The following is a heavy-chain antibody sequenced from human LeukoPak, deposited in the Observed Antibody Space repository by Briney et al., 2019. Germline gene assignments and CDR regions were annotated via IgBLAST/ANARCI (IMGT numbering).Heavy chain of an antibody. CDR1: GGSFSGYY. CDR2: INHSGST. J-gene: IGHJ4*02. V-gene: IGHV4-34*01. D-gene: IGHD3-3*01. Sequence: SETLSLTCAVYGGSFSGYYWSWIRQPPGKGLEWIGEINHSGSTNYNPSLKSRVTISVDTSKNQFSLKLSSVTAADTAVYYCARRPKGLRFLEWLLYFDYWGQGTLVTVS. CDR3: ARRPKGLRFLEWLLYFDY.